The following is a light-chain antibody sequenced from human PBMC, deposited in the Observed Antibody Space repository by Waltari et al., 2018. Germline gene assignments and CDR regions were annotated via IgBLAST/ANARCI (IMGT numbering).Light chain of an antibody. CDR3: QQYLSYPFT. V-gene: IGKV1-5*03. CDR1: QSISSW. Sequence: DIQMTQSPSTLSASVGDRVAIPCRASQSISSWLAWYQQKPGKAPKLLIYKASSLESGVPSRFSGSGSGTEFTLTISSLQPDEFATYYCQQYLSYPFTFGPGTKVDIK. J-gene: IGKJ3*01. CDR2: KAS.